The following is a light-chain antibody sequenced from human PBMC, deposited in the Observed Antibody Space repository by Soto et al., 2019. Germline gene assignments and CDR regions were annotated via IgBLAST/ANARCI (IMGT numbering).Light chain of an antibody. CDR3: QQYDSSPLT. Sequence: EIVWTQSPGTLSLSPGERATLSCRASQSVSSSYLAWYQQKPGQAPRLLIYGASSRATGIPDRFSGSGSGTDFTLTISRLEPEDFAVYYCQQYDSSPLTFGGGTQVEIK. CDR2: GAS. V-gene: IGKV3-20*01. J-gene: IGKJ4*01. CDR1: QSVSSSY.